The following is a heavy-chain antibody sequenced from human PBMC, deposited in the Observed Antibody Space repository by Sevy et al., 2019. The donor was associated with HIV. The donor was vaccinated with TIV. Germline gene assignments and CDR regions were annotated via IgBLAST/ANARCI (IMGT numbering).Heavy chain of an antibody. V-gene: IGHV1-18*01. J-gene: IGHJ6*03. CDR1: GYTFTSYG. CDR3: ARDGLMRTRNSSSWSKWGMNYYYYYYMDV. D-gene: IGHD6-13*01. CDR2: ISAYNGNT. Sequence: ASVKVSCKASGYTFTSYGISWVRQAPGQGLEWMGWISAYNGNTNYAQKLQGRVTMTTDTSTSTAYMELRSLRSDDTAVYYCARDGLMRTRNSSSWSKWGMNYYYYYYMDVWGKGTTVTVSS.